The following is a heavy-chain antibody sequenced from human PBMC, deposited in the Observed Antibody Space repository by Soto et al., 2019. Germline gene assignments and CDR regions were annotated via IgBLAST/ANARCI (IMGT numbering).Heavy chain of an antibody. J-gene: IGHJ6*03. V-gene: IGHV3-23*01. CDR3: AGVLAAAANYYYYYMDV. Sequence: PGGSLRLSCAASGFTFSSYAMSWVRQAPGKGLEWVSAISGSGGSTYYADSVKGRFTISRDNSKNTLYLQMNSLRAEDTAVYYCAGVLAAAANYYYYYMDVWGKGTTVTVSS. CDR1: GFTFSSYA. CDR2: ISGSGGST. D-gene: IGHD6-13*01.